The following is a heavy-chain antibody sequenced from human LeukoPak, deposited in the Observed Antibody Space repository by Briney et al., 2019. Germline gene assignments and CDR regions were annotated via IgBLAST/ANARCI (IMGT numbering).Heavy chain of an antibody. CDR1: GFTFSDYS. CDR2: ISGSSSII. Sequence: PGGSLRLSCAASGFTFSDYSMNWVRQAPGKGLEWVSYISGSSSIIYYVDSVKGRFTISRDNAKNSLYLQMNSLRAEDTAVYYCARVEVPAPTLGGLYYFDYWGQGTLVTVSS. D-gene: IGHD2-2*01. J-gene: IGHJ4*02. V-gene: IGHV3-48*04. CDR3: ARVEVPAPTLGGLYYFDY.